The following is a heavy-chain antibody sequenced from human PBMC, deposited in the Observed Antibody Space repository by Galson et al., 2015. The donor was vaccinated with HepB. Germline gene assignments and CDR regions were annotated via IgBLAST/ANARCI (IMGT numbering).Heavy chain of an antibody. CDR2: IIPIFGTA. Sequence: SVKVSCKASGGTFSSYAISWVRQAPGQGLEWMGGIIPIFGTANYAQKFQGRVTITADESTSTAYMELSSLRSEDTAVYYCARATKLFDYYYYYGMDVWGQGTTVTVSS. V-gene: IGHV1-69*13. CDR1: GGTFSSYA. D-gene: IGHD3-10*02. CDR3: ARATKLFDYYYYYGMDV. J-gene: IGHJ6*02.